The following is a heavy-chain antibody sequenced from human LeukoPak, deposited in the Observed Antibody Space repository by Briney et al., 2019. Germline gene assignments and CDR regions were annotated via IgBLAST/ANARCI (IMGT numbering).Heavy chain of an antibody. CDR3: ARHAAIGSSGYYSFDY. V-gene: IGHV4-59*08. Sequence: TSETLSLTCTVSGGSLTNYYWSWIRQPPGKGLEWIGYIYFRGSTNYNPSLKSRVTISVDTSKNQFSLKLSSVTAADTAVYYCARHAAIGSSGYYSFDYWGQGTLVTVSS. D-gene: IGHD3-22*01. J-gene: IGHJ4*02. CDR1: GGSLTNYY. CDR2: IYFRGST.